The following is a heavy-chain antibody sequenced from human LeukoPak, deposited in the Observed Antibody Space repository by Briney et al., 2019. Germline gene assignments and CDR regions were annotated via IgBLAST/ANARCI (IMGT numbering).Heavy chain of an antibody. CDR2: IYYSGST. V-gene: IGHV4-59*08. CDR1: GGSINSYY. CDR3: ASIGYCSGGSCYSNYFDH. J-gene: IGHJ4*02. Sequence: PSETLSLTRTVSGGSINSYYWSWIRQPPGKGLEWIGYIYYSGSTKYNPSLKSRVTISVDTSKNQFSLKVSSVTAADTAVYYCASIGYCSGGSCYSNYFDHWGQGTLVTVSS. D-gene: IGHD2-15*01.